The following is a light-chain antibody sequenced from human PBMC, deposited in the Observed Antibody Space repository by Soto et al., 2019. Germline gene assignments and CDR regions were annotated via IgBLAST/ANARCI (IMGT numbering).Light chain of an antibody. Sequence: QSVLTQPRSVSGSPGQSVTISCTGTSSDVGGYNYVSWYQQHPGKAPKLMIYDVSKRPSGVPDPFSGSKSGNTASLTISGLQAEDKADYYCCSYAGSYPYVFGTGTKLTVL. CDR1: SSDVGGYNY. V-gene: IGLV2-11*01. CDR2: DVS. CDR3: CSYAGSYPYV. J-gene: IGLJ1*01.